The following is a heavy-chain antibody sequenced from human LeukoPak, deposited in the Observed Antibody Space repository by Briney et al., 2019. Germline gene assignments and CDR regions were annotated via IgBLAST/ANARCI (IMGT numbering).Heavy chain of an antibody. Sequence: PGGSLRLSCVASGLTFSNYGISWVRQAPGKGLEWVSAISGSGGSTYYADSVKGRFTISRDNSKNTLYLQMNSLRAEDTAVYYCAKQDWEDAFDIWGQGTMVTVSS. CDR2: ISGSGGST. CDR3: AKQDWEDAFDI. V-gene: IGHV3-23*01. J-gene: IGHJ3*02. D-gene: IGHD3/OR15-3a*01. CDR1: GLTFSNYG.